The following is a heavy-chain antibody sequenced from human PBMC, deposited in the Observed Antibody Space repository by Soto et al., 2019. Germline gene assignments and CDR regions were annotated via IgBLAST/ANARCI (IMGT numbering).Heavy chain of an antibody. Sequence: PSETLSLTCTVSGGSINSSSYYWGWIRQPPGKGLEWIGCIYYSGSTYYNPSLKRRVTISVDTSNNQFSLKLSSVTAADTAVYYCARDYDILTGFRYGMDVWGQGTTVTVSS. V-gene: IGHV4-39*02. J-gene: IGHJ6*02. CDR2: IYYSGST. D-gene: IGHD3-9*01. CDR1: GGSINSSSYY. CDR3: ARDYDILTGFRYGMDV.